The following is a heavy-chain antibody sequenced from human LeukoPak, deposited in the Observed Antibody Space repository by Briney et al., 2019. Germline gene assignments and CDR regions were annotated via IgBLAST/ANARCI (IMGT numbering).Heavy chain of an antibody. D-gene: IGHD6-6*01. CDR2: INPNSGGT. V-gene: IGHV1-2*02. Sequence: ASVKVSCKASGYTFTGYYMHWVRQAPGQGLEWMGWINPNSGGTNYAQKFQGRVTMTRDTSISTAYMELSRLRSDDTAVYYCARVRLASSSGAFGYWGQGTLVTVSS. CDR1: GYTFTGYY. CDR3: ARVRLASSSGAFGY. J-gene: IGHJ4*02.